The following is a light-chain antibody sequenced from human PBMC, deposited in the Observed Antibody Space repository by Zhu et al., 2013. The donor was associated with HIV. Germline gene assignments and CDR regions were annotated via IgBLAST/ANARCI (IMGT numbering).Light chain of an antibody. CDR1: SSNIGSNY. J-gene: IGLJ2*01. V-gene: IGLV1-47*01. CDR3: GTWDSSLSAGV. CDR2: RNN. Sequence: QSVLTQPPSASGTPGQRVTISCSGSSSNIGSNYVYWYQQLPGTAPKLLIYRNNQRPSGVPDRFSGSKSGASATLGITGLQTGEEADYYCGTWDSSLSAGVFGGGTKLTVL.